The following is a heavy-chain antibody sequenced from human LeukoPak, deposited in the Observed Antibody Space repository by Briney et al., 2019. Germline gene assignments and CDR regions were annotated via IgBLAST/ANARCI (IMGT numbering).Heavy chain of an antibody. J-gene: IGHJ4*02. CDR2: IRSADSNT. Sequence: RGESLKISCKDSGYSFTNYWIGWVRQMPGKGLEWMGIIRSADSNTKYSPSFQGQVTISADKSISTAYLQWSGLKASDTAMYYCAGARHGDYRWDYWGQGTLVTVSS. CDR3: AGARHGDYRWDY. V-gene: IGHV5-51*01. D-gene: IGHD4-17*01. CDR1: GYSFTNYW.